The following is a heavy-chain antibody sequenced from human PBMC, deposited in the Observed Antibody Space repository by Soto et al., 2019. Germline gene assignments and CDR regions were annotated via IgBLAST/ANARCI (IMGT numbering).Heavy chain of an antibody. Sequence: QVQLVESGGGVVQPGKSLRLSCVGSGFTFRTYGMHWVRQAPGKGLEWVAVISFDGSNQYYTESVKGRFTISRDNSKNTLYLQRSRLTSADTAVYYCAKGGNWNTSYGMDVWSQGTTVIVSS. J-gene: IGHJ6*02. D-gene: IGHD1-20*01. CDR3: AKGGNWNTSYGMDV. CDR2: ISFDGSNQ. CDR1: GFTFRTYG. V-gene: IGHV3-30*18.